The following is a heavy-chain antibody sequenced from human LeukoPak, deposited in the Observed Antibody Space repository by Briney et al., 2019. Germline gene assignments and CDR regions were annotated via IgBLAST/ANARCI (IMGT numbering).Heavy chain of an antibody. J-gene: IGHJ4*02. CDR2: IYYSGST. D-gene: IGHD4-23*01. CDR3: ARDLESFTYYGGNLNYFDY. CDR1: GGSISSSSYY. V-gene: IGHV4-39*07. Sequence: SETLSLTCTVSGGSISSSSYYWGWIRQPPGKGLEWIGSIYYSGSTYYNPSLKSRVTISVDTSKNQFSLKLSSVTAADTAVYYCARDLESFTYYGGNLNYFDYWGQGTLVTVSS.